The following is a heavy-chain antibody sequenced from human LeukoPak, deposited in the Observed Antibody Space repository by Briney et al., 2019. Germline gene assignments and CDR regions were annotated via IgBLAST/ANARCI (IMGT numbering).Heavy chain of an antibody. CDR2: INHSGST. Sequence: SETLSLTCAVYGGSFSGYYWSWIRQPPGKGLEWIGEINHSGSTNYNPSLKSRVTISVDTSKNQSSLKLSSVPAADTAVYYCASAPGGSGSYLHWFDPWGQGTLVTVSS. CDR3: ASAPGGSGSYLHWFDP. J-gene: IGHJ5*02. D-gene: IGHD3-10*01. CDR1: GGSFSGYY. V-gene: IGHV4-34*01.